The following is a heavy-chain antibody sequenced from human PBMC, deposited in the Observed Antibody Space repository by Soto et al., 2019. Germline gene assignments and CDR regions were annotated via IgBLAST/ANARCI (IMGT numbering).Heavy chain of an antibody. CDR3: ASCRDIHGAVFAHFDY. Sequence: SQPLSLTCAISGDSVSSNSAAWNWIRQSPSRGLEWLGRTYYRSKWYNDYAVSVKSRITINPDTSKNQISLQLNSVTPEDTAVYYFASCRDIHGAVFAHFDYWGLGILVTVPQ. CDR2: TYYRSKWYN. V-gene: IGHV6-1*01. CDR1: GDSVSSNSAA. D-gene: IGHD5-12*01. J-gene: IGHJ4*02.